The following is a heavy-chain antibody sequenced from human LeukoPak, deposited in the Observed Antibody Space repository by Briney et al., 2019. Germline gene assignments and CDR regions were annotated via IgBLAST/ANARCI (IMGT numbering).Heavy chain of an antibody. CDR3: TRGAGWLIDY. Sequence: SETLSLTCTVSDDSISDYYRGWVRQPPGKGLEWIGYFYNSGRSTYNPSLKSRVTISADTSKNHFSLKLNSVSTADTAVYYCTRGAGWLIDYWGQGILVTVSS. CDR1: DDSISDYY. D-gene: IGHD3-16*01. J-gene: IGHJ4*02. V-gene: IGHV4-59*01. CDR2: FYNSGRS.